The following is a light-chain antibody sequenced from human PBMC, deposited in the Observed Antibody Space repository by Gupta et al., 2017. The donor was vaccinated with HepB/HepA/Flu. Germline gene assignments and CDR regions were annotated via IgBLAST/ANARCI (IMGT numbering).Light chain of an antibody. CDR1: SSDVGGYNY. CDR3: SSYTSSTTLV. V-gene: IGLV2-14*03. Sequence: QSALTQPASVSGSPGQSITISCTGTSSDVGGYNYVSWYQHHPGKAPELIIYDVTNRPSGVSYRFSGSKSGNTASLTISGLQAEDEADYYCSSYTSSTTLVFGGGTKLTVL. J-gene: IGLJ2*01. CDR2: DVT.